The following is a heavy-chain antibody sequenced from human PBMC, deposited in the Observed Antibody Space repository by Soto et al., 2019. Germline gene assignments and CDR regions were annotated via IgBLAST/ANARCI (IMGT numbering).Heavy chain of an antibody. CDR3: ARPLNYYDSSGYYLGGMDV. J-gene: IGHJ6*02. CDR1: GYSFTSYW. D-gene: IGHD3-22*01. Sequence: GESLKISCKGSGYSFTSYWIGWVRQMPGKGLVWMGIIYPGDSDTRYSPSFQGQVTISADKSISTAYLQWSSLKASDTAMYYCARPLNYYDSSGYYLGGMDVWGQGTTVTVSS. V-gene: IGHV5-51*01. CDR2: IYPGDSDT.